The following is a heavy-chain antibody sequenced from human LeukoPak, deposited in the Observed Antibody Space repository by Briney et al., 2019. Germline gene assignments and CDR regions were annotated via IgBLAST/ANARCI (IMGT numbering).Heavy chain of an antibody. CDR1: GFTFSTFA. CDR3: VRDVGAVRGEVYFDY. CDR2: ITGSGPYM. V-gene: IGHV3-21*06. D-gene: IGHD3-10*01. Sequence: PGGSLRLSCAASGFTFSTFAMHWVRLSPGKGLEWVSSITGSGPYMLYADSVKHRFTISRDNTKNLLYLEMNSLRAEDTAMYFCVRDVGAVRGEVYFDYWGQGTLVTVSS. J-gene: IGHJ4*02.